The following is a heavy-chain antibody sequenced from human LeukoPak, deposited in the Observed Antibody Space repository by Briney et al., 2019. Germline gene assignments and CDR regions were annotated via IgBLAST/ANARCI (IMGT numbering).Heavy chain of an antibody. D-gene: IGHD1-26*01. CDR2: MNPNSGNT. CDR3: ARGLKRLGAVVET. CDR1: GYTFTSYD. J-gene: IGHJ5*02. Sequence: GASVTVSCKASGYTFTSYDINWVRQATGQGLEWMGWMNPNSGNTGYAQKFQGRVTMTRNTSISTAYMELSSLRSEDTAVYHCARGLKRLGAVVETWGQGTLITVSS. V-gene: IGHV1-8*01.